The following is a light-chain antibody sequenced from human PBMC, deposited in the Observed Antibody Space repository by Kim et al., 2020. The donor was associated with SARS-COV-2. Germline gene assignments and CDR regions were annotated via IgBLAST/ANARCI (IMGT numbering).Light chain of an antibody. CDR3: QQYNNWPGT. CDR1: QLVSSN. Sequence: EIVMTQSPATLSVSPGERATLSCRASQLVSSNLAWYQQKPGQAPRLLIYGASTRATGIPARFSGSGSGTEFTLTISSLQSEDFAVYYCQQYNNWPGTFGQGTKVDIK. V-gene: IGKV3-15*01. J-gene: IGKJ1*01. CDR2: GAS.